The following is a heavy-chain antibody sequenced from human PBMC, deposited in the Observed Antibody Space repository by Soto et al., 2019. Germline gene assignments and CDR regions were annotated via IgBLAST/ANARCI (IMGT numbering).Heavy chain of an antibody. CDR1: GYTFTSYY. D-gene: IGHD4-17*01. Sequence: QVQLVQSGAEVKKPGASVKVSCKASGYTFTSYYMHWVRQAPGQGLEWMGIINPSGGSTSYAQKFQGRVTMTRDTSTSTVYMELSSLRSEDTAVYYCARARSLFGDYCVNSHEGAFDYWGQGTLVTVSS. J-gene: IGHJ4*02. CDR2: INPSGGST. V-gene: IGHV1-46*01. CDR3: ARARSLFGDYCVNSHEGAFDY.